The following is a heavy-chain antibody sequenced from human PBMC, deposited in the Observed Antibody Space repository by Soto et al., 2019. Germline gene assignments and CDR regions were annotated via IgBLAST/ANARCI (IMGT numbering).Heavy chain of an antibody. J-gene: IGHJ4*02. Sequence: GGSVRLSCEGSGFTFSRYSMNWVRQAPGKGLEWVGSISSTSTSIYSGDFVKGRSSIARDNAKNSLYMQMDSLRDEDTALYYCASEYCIGNSCYCRLFDFWAQGTLVTFSS. CDR2: ISSTSTSI. CDR3: ASEYCIGNSCYCRLFDF. D-gene: IGHD3-22*01. V-gene: IGHV3-21*01. CDR1: GFTFSRYS.